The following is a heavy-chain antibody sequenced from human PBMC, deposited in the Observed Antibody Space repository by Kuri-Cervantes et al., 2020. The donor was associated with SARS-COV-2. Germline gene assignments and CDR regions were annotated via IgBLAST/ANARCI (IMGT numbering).Heavy chain of an antibody. J-gene: IGHJ4*02. CDR3: ARHVPPWIESYIDY. CDR2: MIPYSYNT. D-gene: IGHD5-12*01. V-gene: IGHV1-8*02. CDR1: GYTFTSYA. Sequence: ASVKVSCKASGYTFTSYAMNWVRQAPGQGLEWMGWMIPYSYNTGYAQKFQGRVTMTRNTSISTAYMELSGLTSEDTAVYYCARHVPPWIESYIDYWGQGSLVTVSS.